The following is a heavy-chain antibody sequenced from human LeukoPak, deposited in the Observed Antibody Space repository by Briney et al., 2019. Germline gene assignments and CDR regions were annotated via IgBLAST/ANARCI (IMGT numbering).Heavy chain of an antibody. D-gene: IGHD3-22*01. V-gene: IGHV1-69*13. J-gene: IGHJ3*02. Sequence: SVKVSCKASGGTFSSYAISWVRQAPGQGLEWMGGIIPIFGTANYAQKFQGRVTITADESTSTAYMELSSLRSEDTAMYYCARSGPGTMGYYYDSSDAFDIWGQGTMVTVSS. CDR3: ARSGPGTMGYYYDSSDAFDI. CDR2: IIPIFGTA. CDR1: GGTFSSYA.